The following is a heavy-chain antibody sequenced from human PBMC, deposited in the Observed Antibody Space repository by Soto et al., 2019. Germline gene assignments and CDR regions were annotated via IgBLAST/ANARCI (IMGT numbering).Heavy chain of an antibody. CDR3: ARGGPRSEYGMDV. J-gene: IGHJ6*02. Sequence: SETLSLTCTVSGGSISSYYWSWIRQPPGKGLEWIGYIYYSGSTNYNPSLKSRVTISVDASKNQFSLKLSSVTAADTAVYYCARGGPRSEYGMDVWGQGTTVTVSS. V-gene: IGHV4-59*01. D-gene: IGHD1-26*01. CDR2: IYYSGST. CDR1: GGSISSYY.